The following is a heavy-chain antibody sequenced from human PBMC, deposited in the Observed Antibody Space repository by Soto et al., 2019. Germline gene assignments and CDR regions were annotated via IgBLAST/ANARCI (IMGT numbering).Heavy chain of an antibody. CDR1: GYTFTSYY. CDR3: AREYCGGDCYSPGPTRYYGMDV. J-gene: IGHJ6*02. Sequence: ASVKVSCKASGYTFTSYYMHWVRQAPGQGLEWMGIINPSGGSTSYAQKFQGRVTMTRDTSTSTVYMELSSLRSEDTAVYYCAREYCGGDCYSPGPTRYYGMDVWGQGTTVTVSS. D-gene: IGHD2-21*02. CDR2: INPSGGST. V-gene: IGHV1-46*01.